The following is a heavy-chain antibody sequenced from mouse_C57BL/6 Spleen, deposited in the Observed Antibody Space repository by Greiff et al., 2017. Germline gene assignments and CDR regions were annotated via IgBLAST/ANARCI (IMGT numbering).Heavy chain of an antibody. CDR3: ARGGWTYWYFDV. CDR1: GFTFSDYY. Sequence: EVQVVESEGGLVQPGSSMKLSCTASGFTFSDYYMAWVRQVPEKGLEWVANINYDGSSTYYLDSLKSRFIISRDNAKNILYLQMSSLKSEDTATYYCARGGWTYWYFDVWGTGTTVTVSS. J-gene: IGHJ1*03. CDR2: INYDGSST. V-gene: IGHV5-16*01. D-gene: IGHD3-3*01.